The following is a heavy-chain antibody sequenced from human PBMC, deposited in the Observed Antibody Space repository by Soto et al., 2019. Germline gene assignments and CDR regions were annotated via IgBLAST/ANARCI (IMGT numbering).Heavy chain of an antibody. V-gene: IGHV3-23*01. CDR1: GFTFSNYA. J-gene: IGHJ3*01. CDR3: AKDLRVLLWFGDLDAFDF. D-gene: IGHD3-10*01. CDR2: ITGTGGRT. Sequence: EVPLLESGGGLVQPGGSLRLSCAASGFTFSNYAMSWVRHAPGKGLECVSSITGTGGRTYYADSVKGRFTISRDNSKNALYRQTIGLRAEDTALYYCAKDLRVLLWFGDLDAFDFLGQGAMVTVSS.